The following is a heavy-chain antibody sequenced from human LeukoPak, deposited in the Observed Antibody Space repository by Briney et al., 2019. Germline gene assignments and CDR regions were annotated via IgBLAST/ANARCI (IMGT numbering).Heavy chain of an antibody. CDR1: AFTFSNYW. D-gene: IGHD3-22*01. Sequence: GGSLRLSCAASAFTFSNYWMHWVRQVPGKGLVWVSRISSDGRTTSFADFVKGRFTISRDNAKNTLYLEMNSLIVEDTALYYCARGYYYDSSGSLRPFDIWGQGTMVTVSS. J-gene: IGHJ3*02. CDR2: ISSDGRTT. V-gene: IGHV3-74*01. CDR3: ARGYYYDSSGSLRPFDI.